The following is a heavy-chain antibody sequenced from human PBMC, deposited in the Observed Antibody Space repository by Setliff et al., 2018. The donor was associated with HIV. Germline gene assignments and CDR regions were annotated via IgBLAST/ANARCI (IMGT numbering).Heavy chain of an antibody. J-gene: IGHJ5*02. CDR3: ARDFSGQQLVGGWFDP. CDR1: GGTFSSYV. V-gene: IGHV1-69*13. D-gene: IGHD6-13*01. Sequence: SVKVSCKASGGTFSSYVISWVRRAPGQGLEWMGGIIPIFGTANYAQKFQGRVTITADESTSTAYMELGSLRSDDTAVYYCARDFSGQQLVGGWFDPWGQGTLVTVSS. CDR2: IIPIFGTA.